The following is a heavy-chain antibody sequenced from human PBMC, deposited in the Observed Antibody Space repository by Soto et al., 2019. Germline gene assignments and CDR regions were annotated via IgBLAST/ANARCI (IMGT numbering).Heavy chain of an antibody. Sequence: PSQTLSLTCAISGDSVSSNSAAWNWIRQSPSRGLEWLGRTYYRSKWYNDYAVSVKSRITINPDTSKNQFSLQLNSVTPEDTAVYYCARVFSSISSSWADDAFDIWGQGTMVTVSS. D-gene: IGHD6-13*01. CDR2: TYYRSKWYN. CDR3: ARVFSSISSSWADDAFDI. CDR1: GDSVSSNSAA. J-gene: IGHJ3*02. V-gene: IGHV6-1*01.